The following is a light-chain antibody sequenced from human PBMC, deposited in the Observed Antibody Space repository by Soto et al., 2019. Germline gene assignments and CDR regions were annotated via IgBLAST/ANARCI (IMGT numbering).Light chain of an antibody. Sequence: QSALTQPPSASGSLGQSVTISCTGTSSDVGGYNYVSWHQQHPGKAPKLMIYEVTKRPSGVPDRFSGSKSGNPASLTVSGLQPEDEADYYCSSLAGGGNPVLFGGGTKLTVL. V-gene: IGLV2-8*01. J-gene: IGLJ2*01. CDR1: SSDVGGYNY. CDR3: SSLAGGGNPVL. CDR2: EVT.